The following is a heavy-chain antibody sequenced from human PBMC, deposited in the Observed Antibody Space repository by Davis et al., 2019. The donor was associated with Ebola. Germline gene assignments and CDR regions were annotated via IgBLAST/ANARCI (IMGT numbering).Heavy chain of an antibody. Sequence: PSETLSLTCAVSGGSISSGGYSWSWIRQPPGKGLEWIGEINHSGSTNYNPSLKSRVTISVDTSKNQFSLKLSSVTAADTAVYYCATGTTVKDNWGQGTLVTVSS. CDR2: INHSGST. J-gene: IGHJ4*02. D-gene: IGHD4-17*01. V-gene: IGHV4-30-2*01. CDR1: GGSISSGGYS. CDR3: ATGTTVKDN.